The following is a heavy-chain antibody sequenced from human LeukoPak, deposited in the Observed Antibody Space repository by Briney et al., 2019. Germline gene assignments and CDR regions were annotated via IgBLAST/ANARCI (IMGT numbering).Heavy chain of an antibody. CDR2: ISYDGSNK. V-gene: IGHV3-30*04. D-gene: IGHD4-17*01. Sequence: GWSLRLSCAASGFTFSSYAMHWVRQAPGKGLGRVAVISYDGSNKCCADSVKGRFTISRDNSKNTLYLQMNSLRAEDTAVYYCARGRRLVTHRNVYLDYWGQGTLVTVSS. J-gene: IGHJ4*02. CDR3: ARGRRLVTHRNVYLDY. CDR1: GFTFSSYA.